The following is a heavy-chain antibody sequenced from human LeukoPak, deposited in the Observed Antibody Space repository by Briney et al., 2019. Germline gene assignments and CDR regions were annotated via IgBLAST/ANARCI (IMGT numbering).Heavy chain of an antibody. D-gene: IGHD6-13*01. J-gene: IGHJ1*01. Sequence: GALRLSCAASGFPFSSYAMSWVRPAPGKGLEWVSAISCSGGSTYYADSVKGRFTISRDNSKNTLYLQMNSLRAEDTAVYYCAKDNSSSCNKYFQHWGQGTLVTVSS. CDR1: GFPFSSYA. V-gene: IGHV3-23*01. CDR2: ISCSGGST. CDR3: AKDNSSSCNKYFQH.